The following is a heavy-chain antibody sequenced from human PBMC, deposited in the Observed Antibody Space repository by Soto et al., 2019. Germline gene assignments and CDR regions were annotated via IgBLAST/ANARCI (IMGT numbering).Heavy chain of an antibody. V-gene: IGHV4-34*01. CDR3: ARGQKDIAAAVRGPAAYFDY. CDR2: INHSGST. CDR1: GGSFSGYY. Sequence: SETLSLTCAVYGGSFSGYYWNWIRQPPGKGLEWIGEINHSGSTNYNPSLKSRVTISVDTSKNQFSLKLSSVTAADTAVYYCARGQKDIAAAVRGPAAYFDYWGQGTLVTVSS. D-gene: IGHD6-13*01. J-gene: IGHJ4*02.